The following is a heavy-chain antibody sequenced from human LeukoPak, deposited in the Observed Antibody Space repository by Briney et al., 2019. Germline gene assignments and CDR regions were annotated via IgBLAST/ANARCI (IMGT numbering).Heavy chain of an antibody. Sequence: GGSLRLSCAASGFTFSSYAMSWVRQAPGKGLEWVSAISGSGGSTYYADSVKGRFNISRDNSKNTLYLQMNSLRAEDTAVYYCAKMVTMVRGVVSFDYWGQGTLVTVSS. J-gene: IGHJ4*02. V-gene: IGHV3-23*01. CDR1: GFTFSSYA. D-gene: IGHD3-10*01. CDR3: AKMVTMVRGVVSFDY. CDR2: ISGSGGST.